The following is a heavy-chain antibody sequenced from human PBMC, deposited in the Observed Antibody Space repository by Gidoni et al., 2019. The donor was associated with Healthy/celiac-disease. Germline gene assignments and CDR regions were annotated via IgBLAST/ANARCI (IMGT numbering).Heavy chain of an antibody. D-gene: IGHD3-16*01. Sequence: QVQLVESGGGVVQPGRSLRLSCAASGFTFSSYGMHWVRQAPGKGLVWFAVIWYDGINKDYADPVKGRFTISRENSKNTRYLQMNSLRAEDTAVYYCARDGGRGYDDVWGILYYYYYGMDVWGQGTTVTVSS. J-gene: IGHJ6*02. CDR2: IWYDGINK. CDR3: ARDGGRGYDDVWGILYYYYYGMDV. CDR1: GFTFSSYG. V-gene: IGHV3-33*01.